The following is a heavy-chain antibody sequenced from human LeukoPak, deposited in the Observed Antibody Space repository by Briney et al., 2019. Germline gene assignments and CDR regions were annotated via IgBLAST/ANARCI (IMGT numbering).Heavy chain of an antibody. Sequence: GESLKISCKGSGYSFTSYWIGWVRLMPGKGLEWMGIIYPGDSDTRYSPSFQGQVTISADKSISTAYLQWRSLKASDTAMYYCARDLGYSYGYGDAFDIWGQGTMVTVSS. CDR3: ARDLGYSYGYGDAFDI. V-gene: IGHV5-51*01. J-gene: IGHJ3*02. D-gene: IGHD5-18*01. CDR1: GYSFTSYW. CDR2: IYPGDSDT.